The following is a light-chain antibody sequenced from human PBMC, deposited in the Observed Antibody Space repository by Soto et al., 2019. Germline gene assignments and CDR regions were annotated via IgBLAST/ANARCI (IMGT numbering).Light chain of an antibody. V-gene: IGKV1-5*01. CDR1: QSISSW. CDR2: DAS. Sequence: DIQMTESPSTLSASVGDRVTITCRASQSISSWLAWYQQKPGKAPKLLIYDASSLESGVPSRFSGSGSGTEITLTFSSLQPDDFATYYCQQYNSYPWTFGQGTMVEIK. CDR3: QQYNSYPWT. J-gene: IGKJ1*01.